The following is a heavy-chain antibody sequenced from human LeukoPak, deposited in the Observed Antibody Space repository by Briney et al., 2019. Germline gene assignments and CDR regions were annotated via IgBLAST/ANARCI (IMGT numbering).Heavy chain of an antibody. V-gene: IGHV3-21*01. D-gene: IGHD3-10*01. CDR1: GFTFSSYS. J-gene: IGHJ4*02. CDR2: ISSSSSYI. Sequence: PGGSLRLSCAASGFTFSSYSMNWVRQAPGKGLEWVSSISSSSSYIYYADSVKGRFTISRDNAKNSLYLQMSSLRAEDTAVYYCAREGRDSAVRGVIDYWGQGTLVTVSS. CDR3: AREGRDSAVRGVIDY.